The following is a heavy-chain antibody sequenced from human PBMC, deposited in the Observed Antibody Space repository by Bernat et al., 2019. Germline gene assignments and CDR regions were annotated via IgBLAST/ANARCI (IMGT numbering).Heavy chain of an antibody. J-gene: IGHJ4*02. Sequence: EVQLLESGGGLVQPGGSLRLSCAASGFTFSSYAMSWVRQAPGKGLEWVSAISGSVGTKYYADSVKGRFTISRDNSKNTLYLQMNILRAEDTAVYYCAKRPPTGITTAGYYFDYWGQGTLVTVSS. CDR2: ISGSVGTK. CDR1: GFTFSSYA. CDR3: AKRPPTGITTAGYYFDY. D-gene: IGHD6-13*01. V-gene: IGHV3-23*01.